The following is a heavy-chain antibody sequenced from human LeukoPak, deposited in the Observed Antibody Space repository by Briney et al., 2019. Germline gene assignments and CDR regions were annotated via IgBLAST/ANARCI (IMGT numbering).Heavy chain of an antibody. J-gene: IGHJ4*02. CDR1: GFTFSSYG. Sequence: GGSLRLSCAASGFTFSSYGMHWVRQAPGRGLEWVAFIRYDGSNKYYADSVKGRFTISRDNSKNTLYLQMNNLRAEDTAVYYSAKDERGSSGWYPSFFDYWGQGTLVTVSS. CDR3: AKDERGSSGWYPSFFDY. D-gene: IGHD6-19*01. V-gene: IGHV3-30*02. CDR2: IRYDGSNK.